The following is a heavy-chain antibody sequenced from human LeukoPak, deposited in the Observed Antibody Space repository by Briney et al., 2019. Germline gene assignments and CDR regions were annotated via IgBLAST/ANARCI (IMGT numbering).Heavy chain of an antibody. D-gene: IGHD3-22*01. J-gene: IGHJ4*02. CDR2: ISGSGSGT. V-gene: IGHV3-23*01. CDR1: GFTFSNYA. Sequence: GGSLRLSCAASGFTFSNYAMSWVRQAPGKGLEWVSAISGSGSGTYYPDSVRGRFTISRDSSKNTLYLQMNSLRVEDTAIYYCAKVVNSGYYYYFDYWGQGTLVTVSS. CDR3: AKVVNSGYYYYFDY.